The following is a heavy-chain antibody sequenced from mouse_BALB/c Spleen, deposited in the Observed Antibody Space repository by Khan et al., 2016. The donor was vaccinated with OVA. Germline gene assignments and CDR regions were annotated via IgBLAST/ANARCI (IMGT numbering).Heavy chain of an antibody. Sequence: EVNLVESGGGLVKPGGSLKFSCAASGFTFSNYAMSWVRQTPEKRLEWVASISSGGSTYYPDSVKGRFTISRDNARNILYLQMSSLRSEDTAMYYCARDYWFTYWGQGTLVTVSA. CDR3: ARDYWFTY. J-gene: IGHJ3*01. V-gene: IGHV5-6-5*01. CDR2: ISSGGST. CDR1: GFTFSNYA.